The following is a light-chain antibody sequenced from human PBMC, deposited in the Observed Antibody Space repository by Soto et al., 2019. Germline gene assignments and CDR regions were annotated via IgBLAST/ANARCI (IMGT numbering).Light chain of an antibody. V-gene: IGKV2-28*01. CDR2: LGS. J-gene: IGKJ1*01. CDR1: QSLLHSDGRNY. CDR3: MQALQTPPWT. Sequence: DIAMSQSPLSLPVTPGEPASISCRCSQSLLHSDGRNYLDWYLQKPGQSPQLLISLGSTRSSGVPDRFSGSGSGTDFTLRISGVEAEDAGVYYCMQALQTPPWTFGQGTKVDIK.